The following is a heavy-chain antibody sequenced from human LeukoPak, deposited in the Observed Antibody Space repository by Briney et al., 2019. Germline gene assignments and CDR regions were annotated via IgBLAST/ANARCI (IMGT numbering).Heavy chain of an antibody. CDR2: IYTSGST. CDR3: ASDRKWFGELLSSYYYYGMDV. CDR1: GGSISSYY. D-gene: IGHD3-10*01. Sequence: PSETLSLTCTVSGGSISSYYWRWILQPAGKGLAWIRRIYTSGSTNYNRSLKTRVTMSVDTSKNQFSLKLSSVAAADTAVYYCASDRKWFGELLSSYYYYGMDVWGQGTTVTVSS. V-gene: IGHV4-4*07. J-gene: IGHJ6*02.